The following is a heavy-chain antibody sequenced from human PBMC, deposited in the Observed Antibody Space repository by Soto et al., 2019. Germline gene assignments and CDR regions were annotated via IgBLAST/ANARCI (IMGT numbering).Heavy chain of an antibody. CDR1: GGSISSYY. V-gene: IGHV4-59*01. CDR3: ASGAYCSSTSCYASAFDI. Sequence: SETLSLTCTVSGGSISSYYWSWIRQPPGKGLEWIGYIYYSGSTNYNPSLKSRVTISVDTSKNQFSLKLSSVTAADTAVYYCASGAYCSSTSCYASAFDIWGQGTMVTVSS. J-gene: IGHJ3*02. D-gene: IGHD2-2*01. CDR2: IYYSGST.